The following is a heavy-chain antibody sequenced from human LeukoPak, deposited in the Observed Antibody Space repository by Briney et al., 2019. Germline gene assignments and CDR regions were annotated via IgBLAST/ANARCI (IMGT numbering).Heavy chain of an antibody. Sequence: GGSLRLSCAASGFTFSSYSMNWVRQAPGKGLEWVSSISSSSSYIYYADSVKGRFTISRDNAKNSLYLQMNSLRAEDTAVYYCARDCSGGSCYSAFDYWGQGTLVTVSS. V-gene: IGHV3-21*01. J-gene: IGHJ4*02. CDR2: ISSSSSYI. CDR1: GFTFSSYS. CDR3: ARDCSGGSCYSAFDY. D-gene: IGHD2-15*01.